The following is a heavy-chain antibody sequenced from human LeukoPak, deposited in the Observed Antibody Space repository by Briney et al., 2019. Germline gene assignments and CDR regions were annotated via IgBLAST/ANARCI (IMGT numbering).Heavy chain of an antibody. CDR1: GFSFSFYW. V-gene: IGHV3-7*04. CDR2: MNADGSQK. Sequence: GGSLRLSCAGSGFSFSFYWMNWVRKAPGKGLQWVAAMNADGSQKNYVDSVKGRFTISRDNAKNSLYLQLSSLRAEDTAVHYCVRGHDYACDLWGQGTLVTVSS. J-gene: IGHJ5*02. D-gene: IGHD4/OR15-4a*01. CDR3: VRGHDYACDL.